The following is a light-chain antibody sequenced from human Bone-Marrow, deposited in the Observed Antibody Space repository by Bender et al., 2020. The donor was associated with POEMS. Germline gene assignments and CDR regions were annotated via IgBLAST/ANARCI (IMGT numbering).Light chain of an antibody. CDR2: QDT. Sequence: SYEVTQPPSVSVSPGQTASITCSGDDLGDKYVAWYQQKPGQSPLLVIYQDTKRPSGIPDRFYGSNSGNTATLTISGTQAMDEADHYCPAWETYSVIFGGGTKLTVL. CDR3: PAWETYSVI. J-gene: IGLJ2*01. CDR1: DLGDKY. V-gene: IGLV3-1*01.